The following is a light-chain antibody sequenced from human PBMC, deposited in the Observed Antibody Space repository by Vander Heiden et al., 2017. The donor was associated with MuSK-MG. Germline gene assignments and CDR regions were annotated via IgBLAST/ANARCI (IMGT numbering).Light chain of an antibody. CDR3: LHHDSSPYT. Sequence: DTTLTPLPAFMSATPGDKVNISCRASRDIDDDVNRYQQKPRKAPSFIIQEATTLVPGVPPRFSGSGYGTDFTLTFNNIGTEDAAYYFCLHHDSSPYTFGHRTKLEV. J-gene: IGKJ2*01. CDR2: EAT. V-gene: IGKV5-2*01. CDR1: RDIDDD.